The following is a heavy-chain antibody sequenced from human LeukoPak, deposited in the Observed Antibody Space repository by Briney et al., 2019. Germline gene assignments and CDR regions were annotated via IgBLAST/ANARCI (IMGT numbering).Heavy chain of an antibody. V-gene: IGHV4-34*01. CDR3: ARLSYYDFWSGYSGSWFDP. D-gene: IGHD3-3*01. Sequence: KPSETLSLTCAVYGGSFSGYYWSWIRQPPGKGLEWIGEINHSGSTNYNPSLKSRVTISVDTSKNQLSLKLSSVTAADTAVYYCARLSYYDFWSGYSGSWFDPWGQGTLVTVSS. J-gene: IGHJ5*02. CDR2: INHSGST. CDR1: GGSFSGYY.